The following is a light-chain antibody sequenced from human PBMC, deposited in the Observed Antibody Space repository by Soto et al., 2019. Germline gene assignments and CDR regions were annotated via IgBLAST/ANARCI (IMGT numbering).Light chain of an antibody. CDR3: QQAFSAEWT. V-gene: IGKV1-39*01. J-gene: IGKJ1*01. Sequence: IQMTQSPSSLSASVGDRVSITCRASQSIGPFLNWYQQKPGEAPNLLIHTSFTLYSGVPSRFSGTGSGTDFTLTISSLQPEDFATYFCQQAFSAEWTFGQGTKV. CDR1: QSIGPF. CDR2: TSF.